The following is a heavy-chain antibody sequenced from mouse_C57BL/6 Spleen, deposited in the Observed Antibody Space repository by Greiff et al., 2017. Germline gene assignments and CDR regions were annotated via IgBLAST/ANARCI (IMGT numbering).Heavy chain of an antibody. D-gene: IGHD3-3*01. CDR3: TAIRRGYFDY. CDR1: GFTFSNYW. CDR2: IRLKSDNYAT. V-gene: IGHV6-3*01. J-gene: IGHJ2*01. Sequence: EVKLVESGGGLVQPGGSMKLSCVASGFTFSNYWMNWVRQSPEKGLEWVAQIRLKSDNYATHYAESVKGRFTISRADSKSSVYLQMNNLRAEDTGIYYCTAIRRGYFDYWGQGTTLTVSS.